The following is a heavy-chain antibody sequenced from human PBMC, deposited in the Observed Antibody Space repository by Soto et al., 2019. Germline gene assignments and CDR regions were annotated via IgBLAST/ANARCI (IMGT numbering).Heavy chain of an antibody. J-gene: IGHJ5*02. CDR3: ARMIRDGFDT. V-gene: IGHV1-69*16. CDR1: GGTFSTYT. D-gene: IGHD3-16*01. CDR2: IIPILATP. Sequence: QVQLVQSGAEVRKPGSSVKVSCKASGGTFSTYTFSWVRQAPGQGLEWMGGIIPILATPYYAQKFQGRVTLTAGESTGTAYMELKSLSSEDTAVYYCARMIRDGFDTWGQGILVTVSS.